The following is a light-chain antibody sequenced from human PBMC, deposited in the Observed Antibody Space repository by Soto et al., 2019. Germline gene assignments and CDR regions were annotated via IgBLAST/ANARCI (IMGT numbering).Light chain of an antibody. CDR1: SSNVAINP. CDR2: ETD. CDR3: DAWHEILDCLYL. V-gene: IGLV1-44*01. Sequence: QSVLTQPPSVSGTPGQRVTISCSGSSSNVAINPVNWYQHLPGAAPRLLIYETDRRSSGVPDRFSASKSGTSASQAISGLTSEDEADYYCDAWHEILDCLYLLGTGT. J-gene: IGLJ1*01.